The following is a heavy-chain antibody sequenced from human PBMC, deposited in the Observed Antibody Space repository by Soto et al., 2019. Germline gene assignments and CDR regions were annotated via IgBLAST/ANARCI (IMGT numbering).Heavy chain of an antibody. CDR2: ISSSSSYI. Sequence: GGSLRLSCAASGFTFSSYSMNWVRQAPGKGLEWVSSISSSSSYIYYADSVKGRFTISRDNARNSLYLQMNSLKAEDTAVYYWARDLDIVVVPAANEYRDGMDVWGQGTTVTVSS. D-gene: IGHD2-2*03. J-gene: IGHJ6*02. V-gene: IGHV3-21*01. CDR1: GFTFSSYS. CDR3: ARDLDIVVVPAANEYRDGMDV.